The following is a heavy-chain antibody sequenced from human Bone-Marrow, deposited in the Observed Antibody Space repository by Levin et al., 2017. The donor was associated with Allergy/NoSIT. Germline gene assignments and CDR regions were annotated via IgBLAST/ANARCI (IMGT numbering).Heavy chain of an antibody. J-gene: IGHJ6*02. Sequence: GGSLRLSCAASGFTFTDYAIHWIRQAPGRGLEWVSGVSWNSGTIGYADSVKGRFTISRDNAKNSLYLEMNSLRTEDTALYFCARHKDYGGNGYYYYGMDVWGQGTTVTVSS. D-gene: IGHD4-23*01. CDR1: GFTFTDYA. CDR2: VSWNSGTI. V-gene: IGHV3-9*01. CDR3: ARHKDYGGNGYYYYGMDV.